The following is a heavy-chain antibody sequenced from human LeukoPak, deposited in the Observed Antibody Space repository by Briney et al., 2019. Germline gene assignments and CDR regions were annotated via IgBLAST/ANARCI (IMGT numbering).Heavy chain of an antibody. J-gene: IGHJ5*02. CDR2: IYYSGST. D-gene: IGHD3-10*01. Sequence: PSETLSLTCGVSGGSIGSGGYYWSWIRQHPGKGLEWIGYIYYSGSTYYNPSLKSRVTISVDTSKNQFSLKLSSVTAADTAVYYCAREVAGVYYGSGSYGWFDPWGQGTLVTVSS. CDR3: AREVAGVYYGSGSYGWFDP. CDR1: GGSIGSGGYY. V-gene: IGHV4-31*11.